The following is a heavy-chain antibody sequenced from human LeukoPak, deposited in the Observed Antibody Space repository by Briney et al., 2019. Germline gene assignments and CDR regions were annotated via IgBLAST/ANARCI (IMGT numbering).Heavy chain of an antibody. D-gene: IGHD5-12*01. CDR1: GYSISSGYY. V-gene: IGHV4-38-2*02. CDR3: TRGRLRYSGYDDFDY. CDR2: INHSGST. J-gene: IGHJ4*02. Sequence: PSETLSLTCTVSGYSISSGYYWGWIRQPPGKGLEWIGEINHSGSTNYNPSLKSRVTISVDTSKNQFSLKLSSVTAADTAVYYCTRGRLRYSGYDDFDYWGQGTLVTVSP.